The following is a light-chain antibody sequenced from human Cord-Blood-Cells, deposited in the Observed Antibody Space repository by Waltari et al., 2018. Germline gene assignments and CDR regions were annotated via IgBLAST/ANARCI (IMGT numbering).Light chain of an antibody. J-gene: IGKJ3*01. CDR1: QDISNY. V-gene: IGKV1-33*01. CDR3: QQYDNLPLT. Sequence: DIQMTQSPSSLSASVGDRVTITCQAGQDISNYFNWYQQKPGKAPKLLIYDASNLETGVPSRFSGSGSGTDFTFTISSLQPEDIATYYCQQYDNLPLTFGPGTKVDIK. CDR2: DAS.